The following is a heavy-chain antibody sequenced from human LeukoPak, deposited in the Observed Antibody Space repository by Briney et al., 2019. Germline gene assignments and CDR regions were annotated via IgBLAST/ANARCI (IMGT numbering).Heavy chain of an antibody. CDR2: IYSGGST. J-gene: IGHJ6*03. V-gene: IGHV3-66*01. D-gene: IGHD6-19*01. CDR1: EFSVGSNY. Sequence: GGSLRLSCAASEFSVGSNYMTWVRQAPGKGLEWVSLIYSGGSTYYADSVKGRFTISRDNSKNTLYLQMNSLRADDTAVYYCARDHEWLVPLANYYYYYMDVWGKGTTVTVSS. CDR3: ARDHEWLVPLANYYYYYMDV.